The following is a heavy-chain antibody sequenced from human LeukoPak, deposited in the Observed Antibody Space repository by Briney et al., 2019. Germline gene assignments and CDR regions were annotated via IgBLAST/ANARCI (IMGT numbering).Heavy chain of an antibody. CDR3: ARSYYGSGSLNWFDP. Sequence: SETLSLTCAVYGGSFSGYYWNWIRQPPGKGLEWIGEINHSGSTNYNPSLKSRVTISVDTSKNQFSLKLSSVTAADTAVYYCARSYYGSGSLNWFDPWGQGTLVTVSS. J-gene: IGHJ5*02. CDR1: GGSFSGYY. V-gene: IGHV4-34*01. D-gene: IGHD3-10*01. CDR2: INHSGST.